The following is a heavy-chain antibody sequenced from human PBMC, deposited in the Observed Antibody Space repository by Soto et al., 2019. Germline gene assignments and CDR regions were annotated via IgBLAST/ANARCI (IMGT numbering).Heavy chain of an antibody. CDR2: SYHGKST. J-gene: IGHJ4*02. Sequence: PSETLSLTCAVSGVSVTSSNRWCLVRQPPGRGVEGIGESYHGKSTNYDPSLKSRVTMSIDKSKNQFSLKLTSVTAADTAVYFCGRYDFGILDDWGQGTLVTVSS. D-gene: IGHD4-17*01. CDR3: GRYDFGILDD. CDR1: GVSVTSSNR. V-gene: IGHV4-4*02.